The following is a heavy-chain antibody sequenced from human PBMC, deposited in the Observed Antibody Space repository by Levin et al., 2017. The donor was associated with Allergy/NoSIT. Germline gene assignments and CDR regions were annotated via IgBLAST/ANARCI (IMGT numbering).Heavy chain of an antibody. Sequence: ASVKVSCKASGYTFTGYYMHWVRQAPGQGLEWMGWINPNNGGTNYAQKFQGRVTLTRDTSFSTAYMELSGLTFDDTAVYYCARGPDTATADGWGQGTLVTVSS. CDR3: ARGPDTATADG. V-gene: IGHV1-2*02. J-gene: IGHJ4*02. D-gene: IGHD5-18*01. CDR2: INPNNGGT. CDR1: GYTFTGYY.